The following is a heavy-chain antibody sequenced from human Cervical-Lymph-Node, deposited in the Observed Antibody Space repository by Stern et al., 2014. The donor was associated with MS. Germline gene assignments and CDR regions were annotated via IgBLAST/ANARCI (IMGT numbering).Heavy chain of an antibody. V-gene: IGHV4-39*01. CDR3: VRQVTVRSRFDY. CDR1: GGSISSSYY. J-gene: IGHJ4*02. Sequence: VQLVESGPGLVKPSETLSRTCTVSGGSISSSYYWGWIRQSSGKGLEWIGSIDDPGRSFYTPSLRIRVTISVDLPNNNSPLNLSFGTAADTAVYYCVRQVTVRSRFDYWGQGTLVTVSS. CDR2: IDDPGRS. D-gene: IGHD4-11*01.